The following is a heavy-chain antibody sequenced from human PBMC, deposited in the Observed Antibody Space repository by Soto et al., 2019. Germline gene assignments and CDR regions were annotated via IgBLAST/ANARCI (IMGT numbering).Heavy chain of an antibody. Sequence: LRLSCAISGFSVSSNYLSWVRQAPGKGLEWVSVHYSGGSTYYADSVQGRFTISRDKSNNTLYLQMRRVRAEDAAVYFCARHRHPRGTVGATSPLDPWGQGTQVTVSS. CDR2: HYSGGST. V-gene: IGHV3-53*01. CDR1: GFSVSSNY. D-gene: IGHD1-26*01. J-gene: IGHJ5*02. CDR3: ARHRHPRGTVGATSPLDP.